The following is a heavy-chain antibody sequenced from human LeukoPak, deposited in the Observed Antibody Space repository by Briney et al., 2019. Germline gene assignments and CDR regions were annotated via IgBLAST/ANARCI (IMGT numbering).Heavy chain of an antibody. D-gene: IGHD5-12*01. CDR2: ISGSGYST. J-gene: IGHJ4*02. CDR3: AKEAGYSGYDYPDY. CDR1: GCTFSSYA. Sequence: KPGGSLRLSCAASGCTFSSYAMSWVRQAPGKGLEWVSAISGSGYSTYYADSVKGRFTISRENSKNTLYLQMNRLRAEDTAVYYCAKEAGYSGYDYPDYWGQGTLVTVSS. V-gene: IGHV3-23*01.